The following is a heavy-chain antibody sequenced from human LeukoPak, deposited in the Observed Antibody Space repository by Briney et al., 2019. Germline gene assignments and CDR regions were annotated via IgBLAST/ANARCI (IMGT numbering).Heavy chain of an antibody. CDR2: ISGNALST. J-gene: IGHJ4*02. Sequence: PGGSLRLSCAASGFTFSIYAMSWVRQAPGKGLEWVSAISGNALSTYYADSLKGRFTISRDNSKNTLYLQMNSLRAEDTALYYCVRWINYGDRLVNFDYWGQGTLVTVSS. CDR1: GFTFSIYA. CDR3: VRWINYGDRLVNFDY. V-gene: IGHV3-23*01. D-gene: IGHD4-17*01.